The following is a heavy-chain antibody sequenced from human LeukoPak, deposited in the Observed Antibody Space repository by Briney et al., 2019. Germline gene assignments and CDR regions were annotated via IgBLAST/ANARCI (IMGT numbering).Heavy chain of an antibody. V-gene: IGHV4-61*02. J-gene: IGHJ3*02. CDR1: GGSISSGSYY. CDR3: ARPYYDSSGYYHDAFDI. CDR2: IYTSGST. Sequence: ASETLSLTCTVSGGSISSGSYYWSWIRQPAGKGLEWIGRIYTSGSTNYNPSLKSRVTISVDTSKNQFSLKLSSVTAADTAVYYCARPYYDSSGYYHDAFDIWGQGTMVTVSS. D-gene: IGHD3-22*01.